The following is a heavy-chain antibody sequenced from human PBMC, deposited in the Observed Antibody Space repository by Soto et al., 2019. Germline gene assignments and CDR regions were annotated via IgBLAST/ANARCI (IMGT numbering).Heavy chain of an antibody. V-gene: IGHV3-53*01. CDR3: ARAYGDYVAWFDP. CDR2: IYRGGDT. CDR1: GFTVSSDY. Sequence: EVQLVESGGGLIRPGGSLRLSCAASGFTVSSDYMSWVRQAPGKGLEWVSLIYRGGDTYYADSVRGRFTVSRDNSKNTLYLQMNSLRAEDTAVYYCARAYGDYVAWFDPWGQGTLVTVSS. D-gene: IGHD4-17*01. J-gene: IGHJ5*02.